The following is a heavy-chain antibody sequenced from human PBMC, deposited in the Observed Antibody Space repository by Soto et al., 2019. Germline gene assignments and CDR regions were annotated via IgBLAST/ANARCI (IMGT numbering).Heavy chain of an antibody. CDR1: GGTFSSYA. Sequence: ASVKVSCKASGGTFSSYAISWVRQAPGQGLEWMGGIIPIFGTANYAQKFQGRVTITADESTSTAYMELSSLRSEDTAVYYCARAPGLTVDLRYNWFDPWGQGTLVTVSS. CDR3: ARAPGLTVDLRYNWFDP. V-gene: IGHV1-69*13. D-gene: IGHD3-10*01. J-gene: IGHJ5*02. CDR2: IIPIFGTA.